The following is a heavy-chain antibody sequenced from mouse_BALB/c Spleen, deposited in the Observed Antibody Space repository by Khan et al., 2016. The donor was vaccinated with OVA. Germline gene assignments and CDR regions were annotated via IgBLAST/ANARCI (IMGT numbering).Heavy chain of an antibody. Sequence: LQQSGAELMKPGASVKISCKASGYTFSSYWIEWVKQRPGHGLEWIGEILPGCGNNIFNEKFRGKATFAADTSSNTAYMQLSSLTTEDSAVYYCARRNYYGSASWFGYWGQGTLVTVSA. CDR3: ARRNYYGSASWFGY. J-gene: IGHJ3*01. D-gene: IGHD1-1*01. CDR2: ILPGCGNN. V-gene: IGHV1-9*01. CDR1: GYTFSSYW.